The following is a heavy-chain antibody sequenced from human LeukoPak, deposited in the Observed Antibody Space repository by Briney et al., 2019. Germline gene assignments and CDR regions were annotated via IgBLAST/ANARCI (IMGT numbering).Heavy chain of an antibody. V-gene: IGHV5-51*01. CDR3: ARVKLRNWFDP. D-gene: IGHD4-23*01. J-gene: IGHJ5*02. CDR2: IYPGDSDV. Sequence: GESLKISCKGSGYSFTSYWIGWVRQMPGKGLEWMGIIYPGDSDVRYSPSFQGQVTISADKSINTAYLQWSSLKASDTAMYYCARVKLRNWFDPWGQGTLVTVSS. CDR1: GYSFTSYW.